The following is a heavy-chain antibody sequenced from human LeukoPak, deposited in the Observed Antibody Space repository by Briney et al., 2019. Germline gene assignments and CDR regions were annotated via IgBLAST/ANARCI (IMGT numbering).Heavy chain of an antibody. CDR3: ARTSYDYVWGSYRLFDY. J-gene: IGHJ4*02. CDR2: IIPIFGTA. CDR1: GGTFSSYA. D-gene: IGHD3-16*02. Sequence: SVKVSCKASGGTFSSYAISWVRQAPGQGLEWMGGIIPIFGTANYAQKFQGRVTITADESTSTAYMELSSLRSEDTAVYYCARTSYDYVWGSYRLFDYWGQGTMVTVSS. V-gene: IGHV1-69*01.